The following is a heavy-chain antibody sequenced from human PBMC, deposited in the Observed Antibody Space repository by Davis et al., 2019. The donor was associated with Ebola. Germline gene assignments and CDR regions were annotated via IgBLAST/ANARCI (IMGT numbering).Heavy chain of an antibody. V-gene: IGHV3-7*03. CDR3: ARVTYQIVVASGGYMDV. CDR1: GFTFSSYW. D-gene: IGHD2-15*01. J-gene: IGHJ6*03. CDR2: IKQDGSEK. Sequence: GESLKISCAASGFTFSSYWMSWVRQAPGKGLEWVANIKQDGSEKYYVDSVKGRFTISRDNAKNSLYLQMNSLRDEDTAVYYCARVTYQIVVASGGYMDVWGKGTTVTVSS.